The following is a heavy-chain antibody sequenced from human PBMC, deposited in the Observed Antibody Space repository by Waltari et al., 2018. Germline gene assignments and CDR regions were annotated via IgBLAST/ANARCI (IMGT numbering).Heavy chain of an antibody. CDR2: IYSTGSTI. CDR1: GFTFSDFS. J-gene: IGHJ3*02. Sequence: EVQLVESGGGLVQPGGSLRLSCAASGFTFSDFSMNWVRQATGKGLEWVSYIYSTGSTIYYADSVKGRFTISRDNAQNSLYLQMSSLRADDTAVYYCARGYRKAFDIWGQGTMVTVSS. D-gene: IGHD1-26*01. V-gene: IGHV3-48*04. CDR3: ARGYRKAFDI.